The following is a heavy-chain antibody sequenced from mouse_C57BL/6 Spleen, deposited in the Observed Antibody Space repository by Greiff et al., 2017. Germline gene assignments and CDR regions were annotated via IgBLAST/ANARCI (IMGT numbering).Heavy chain of an antibody. V-gene: IGHV5-17*01. CDR1: GFTFSDYG. Sequence: EVKLMESGGGLVKPGGSLKLSCAASGFTFSDYGMHWVRQAPEKGLEWVAYISRGSSTISYADTVKGRFTISRENAKNTLCRQMTRLRSEDTAMYYCARRVYDYKGYYAMDYWGQGTSVTVSS. J-gene: IGHJ4*01. D-gene: IGHD2-4*01. CDR3: ARRVYDYKGYYAMDY. CDR2: ISRGSSTI.